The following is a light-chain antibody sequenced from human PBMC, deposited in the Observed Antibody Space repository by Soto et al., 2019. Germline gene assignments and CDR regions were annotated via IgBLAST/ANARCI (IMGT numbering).Light chain of an antibody. CDR1: SSDVGGYNY. J-gene: IGLJ1*01. V-gene: IGLV2-8*01. CDR3: SSYAGTHIV. CDR2: DVT. Sequence: LTQPPSASGSPGQSVTISCTGTSSDVGGYNYVSWYQQHPGKAPKLMIYDVTKRPSGVPDRFSGSKSGNTASLTVSGLLAEDEADYYCSSYAGTHIVFGTGTKVTVL.